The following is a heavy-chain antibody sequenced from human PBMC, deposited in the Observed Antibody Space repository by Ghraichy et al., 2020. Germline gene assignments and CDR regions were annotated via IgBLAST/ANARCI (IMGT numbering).Heavy chain of an antibody. CDR1: GFTFSNSW. D-gene: IGHD4-17*01. J-gene: IGHJ6*02. V-gene: IGHV3-15*01. CDR2: IKSMTDGGTI. Sequence: GGSLRLSCEASGFTFSNSWMTWVRQVAGKGLEWVGRIKSMTDGGTIDYAAPVKGRFTISRDDSENTLYLQMNSLKLEDTAVYYCTTRTTVPTMGVDVWGQGTTVTVSS. CDR3: TTRTTVPTMGVDV.